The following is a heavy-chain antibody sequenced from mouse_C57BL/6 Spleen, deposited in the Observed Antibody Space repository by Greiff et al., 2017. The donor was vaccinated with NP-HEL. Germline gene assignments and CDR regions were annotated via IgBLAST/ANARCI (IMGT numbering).Heavy chain of an antibody. CDR2: IYPGDGDT. J-gene: IGHJ3*01. D-gene: IGHD1-1*01. CDR1: GYAFSSSW. V-gene: IGHV1-82*01. CDR3: ARGYYGSSPAWFAY. Sequence: VQLQQSGPELVKPGASVKISCKASGYAFSSSWMNWVKQRPGKGLEWIGRIYPGDGDTNYNGKFKGKATLTADKSSSTAYMQLSSLTSEDSAVYFCARGYYGSSPAWFAYWGQGTLVTVSA.